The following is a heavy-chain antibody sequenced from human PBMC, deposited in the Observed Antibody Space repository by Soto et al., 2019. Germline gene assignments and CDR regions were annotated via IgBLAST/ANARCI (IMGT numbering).Heavy chain of an antibody. CDR2: IIPILGTA. D-gene: IGHD1-26*01. V-gene: IGHV1-69*01. Sequence: QVQLVQSGAEVKKPWSSVKVSCKASGVTFSSYAISWVRQSPGQGLEWMGGIIPILGTANYEQKFQGRVTITADESTSTAYMELSSVRCEDTAVYYCGGGVGAAFDYWGQGTLVTVSS. CDR1: GVTFSSYA. J-gene: IGHJ4*02. CDR3: GGGVGAAFDY.